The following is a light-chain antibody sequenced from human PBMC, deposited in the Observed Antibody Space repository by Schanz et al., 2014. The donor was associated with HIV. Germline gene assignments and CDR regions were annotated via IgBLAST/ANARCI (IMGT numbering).Light chain of an antibody. CDR3: QQYDSSPLT. Sequence: EIVLTQSPATLSLSPGERATLSCRASQSVSSYLAWYQQKPGQAPRLLIYDASNRATGIPARFSGSGSGTDFSLTISRLEPEDYAVYFCQQYDSSPLTFGPGTKVDIK. J-gene: IGKJ3*01. V-gene: IGKV3-11*01. CDR1: QSVSSY. CDR2: DAS.